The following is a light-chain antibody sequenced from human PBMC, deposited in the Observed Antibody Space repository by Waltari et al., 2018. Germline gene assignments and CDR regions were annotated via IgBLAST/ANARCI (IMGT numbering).Light chain of an antibody. CDR2: AAS. Sequence: DIQMTQSPSSLSASVGDRVTITCRASQSISSNLNWYQQKPGKAPKLLIYAASSLQSGVPSRFSGSGSGTDFTLTISSLQPEDFATYYCQQSYSTHWTFGQGTKVEIK. J-gene: IGKJ1*01. CDR1: QSISSN. V-gene: IGKV1-39*01. CDR3: QQSYSTHWT.